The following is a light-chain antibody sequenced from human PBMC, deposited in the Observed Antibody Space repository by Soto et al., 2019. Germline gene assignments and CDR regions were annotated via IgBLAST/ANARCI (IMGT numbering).Light chain of an antibody. CDR3: SSYAGSSTYV. Sequence: QSALTQPASVSGSPGQSITISCTGTNSDVGSYNLVSWYQQHPGKVPKLMIYEVSKRPSGSSNRFSGSKSGNTASLTISGLQAEDEADYYCSSYAGSSTYVFGTGNKVTVL. V-gene: IGLV2-23*02. J-gene: IGLJ1*01. CDR1: NSDVGSYNL. CDR2: EVS.